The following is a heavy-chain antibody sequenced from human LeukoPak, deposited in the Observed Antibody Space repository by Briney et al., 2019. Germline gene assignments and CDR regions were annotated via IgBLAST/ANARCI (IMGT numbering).Heavy chain of an antibody. CDR1: GFPFSRYW. CDR2: IKQDGSEK. V-gene: IGHV3-7*01. CDR3: ARDRPHNWFDP. J-gene: IGHJ5*02. D-gene: IGHD1-14*01. Sequence: GGSLRLPCAASGFPFSRYWLSWVRQAPGKGLEWVANIKQDGSEKYYVDSVKGRFTISRDNAKNSLYLQMNSLRVEDTAVYYCARDRPHNWFDPWGQGTLVTVSS.